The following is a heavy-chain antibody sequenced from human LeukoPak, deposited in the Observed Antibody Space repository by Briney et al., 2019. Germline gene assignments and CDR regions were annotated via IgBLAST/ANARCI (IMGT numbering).Heavy chain of an antibody. J-gene: IGHJ6*03. V-gene: IGHV3-20*04. CDR1: GFTFDDYG. CDR2: INWNGGST. D-gene: IGHD3-10*01. CDR3: GRVAVGARLLQNGYYYYMDV. Sequence: GGSLRLSCAASGFTFDDYGMSWVRQAPGKGLEWVSGINWNGGSTGYADSVKGRFTISRDNAKNSLYLQMNSLRAEDTALYYCGRVAVGARLLQNGYYYYMDVWGKGTTVTVSS.